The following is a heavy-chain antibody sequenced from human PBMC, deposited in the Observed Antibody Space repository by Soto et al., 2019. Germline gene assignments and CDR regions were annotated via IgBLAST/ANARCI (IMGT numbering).Heavy chain of an antibody. Sequence: GASVKVSCKAACYTCTSYGISWVRQAPGQGLEWMGWISAYNGNTNYAQKLQGRVTMTTDTSTSTAYMELRSLRSDDTAVYYCARLVVVINYYYGMDVWGQGTTVTVSS. V-gene: IGHV1-18*01. CDR2: ISAYNGNT. J-gene: IGHJ6*02. D-gene: IGHD3-22*01. CDR3: ARLVVVINYYYGMDV. CDR1: CYTCTSYG.